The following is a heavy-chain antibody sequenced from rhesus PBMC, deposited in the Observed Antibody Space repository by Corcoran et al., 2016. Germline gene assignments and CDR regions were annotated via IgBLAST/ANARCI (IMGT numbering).Heavy chain of an antibody. J-gene: IGHJ4*01. Sequence: EVQLVESGGGLAKPGGSLRLSCAASGFSFGDYYMYWVGQAAGKGLEGGSGMSETGGSKNDADSVKGRCTNARENAKNTLYLQMDSLRAEDTAVYYCARDDYYRGSRRLDYWGQGVPVTVSS. V-gene: IGHV3S18*01. CDR3: ARDDYYRGSRRLDY. CDR1: GFSFGDYY. D-gene: IGHD3-16*01. CDR2: MSETGGSK.